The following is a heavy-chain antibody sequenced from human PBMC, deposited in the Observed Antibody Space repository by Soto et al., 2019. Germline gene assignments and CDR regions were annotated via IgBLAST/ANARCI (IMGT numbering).Heavy chain of an antibody. CDR3: TRRGRQSANWFDP. CDR1: GGTFNSYS. V-gene: IGHV1-69*06. J-gene: IGHJ5*02. CDR2: IIPMSGRP. Sequence: QVQLVQSGAEVKTPGSSGKVSCKASGGTFNSYSIDWVRQAPGQGLEWMGGIIPMSGRPHYAQRFQGRVTFSADKSTNTVYMEVNSLTHEDTAVYYCTRRGRQSANWFDPWGQGTLVTVSS.